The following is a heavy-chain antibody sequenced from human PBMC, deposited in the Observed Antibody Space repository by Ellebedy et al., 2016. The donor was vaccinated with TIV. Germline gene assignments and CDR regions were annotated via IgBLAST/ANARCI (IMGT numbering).Heavy chain of an antibody. CDR2: IIPVFGIP. Sequence: AASVKVSCKASGGTFSNCAISWARQAPGQGLEWMGGIIPVFGIPHYAQKFQGRVTFTADKSTGTAYMELTRLTSDDTAVYYCATDRGRGYSYGYDPFAMWGQGTVVTVSS. V-gene: IGHV1-69*10. D-gene: IGHD5-12*01. J-gene: IGHJ3*02. CDR1: GGTFSNCA. CDR3: ATDRGRGYSYGYDPFAM.